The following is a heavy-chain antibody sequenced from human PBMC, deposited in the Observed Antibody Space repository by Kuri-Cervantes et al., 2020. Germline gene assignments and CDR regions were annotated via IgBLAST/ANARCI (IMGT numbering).Heavy chain of an antibody. CDR3: ARDGWGLPLENAFDI. CDR1: GGSFSGYY. J-gene: IGHJ3*02. CDR2: INHSGST. Sequence: ESLKISCAVYGGSFSGYYWSWIRQPPGKGLEWIGEINHSGSTNYNPSLKSRVTISVDTSKNQFSLKLSSVTAADTAVYYCARDGWGLPLENAFDIWGQGTMVTVSS. D-gene: IGHD2-21*01. V-gene: IGHV4-34*01.